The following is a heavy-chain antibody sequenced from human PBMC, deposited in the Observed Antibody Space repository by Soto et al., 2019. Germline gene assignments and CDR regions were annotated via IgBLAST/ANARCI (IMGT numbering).Heavy chain of an antibody. J-gene: IGHJ6*03. CDR3: AGTTSLQWYYMDV. CDR1: GDRVSSTRAA. Sequence: PSQALSLTCAISGDRVSSTRAAWNWIRQSPSRGLEWLGRTYYRSRWYNDYAVSVKSRITINPDTSKNQFSLHLNSVTPEDTAVYYGAGTTSLQWYYMDVWGKGTTVTVSS. D-gene: IGHD1-1*01. CDR2: TYYRSRWYN. V-gene: IGHV6-1*01.